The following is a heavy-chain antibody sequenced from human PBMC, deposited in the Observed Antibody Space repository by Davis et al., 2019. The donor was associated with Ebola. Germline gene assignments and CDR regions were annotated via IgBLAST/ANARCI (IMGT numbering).Heavy chain of an antibody. CDR3: ARGTRRGRYFDWHMYNWFDP. V-gene: IGHV4-4*02. CDR2: INHSGST. Sequence: SETLSLTCAVSGGSISSSNWWSWIRQPPGKGLEWIGEINHSGSTNYNPSLKSRVTISVDTSKNQFSLKLSSVTAADTAVYYCARGTRRGRYFDWHMYNWFDPWGQGTLVTVSS. J-gene: IGHJ5*02. CDR1: GGSISSSNW. D-gene: IGHD3-9*01.